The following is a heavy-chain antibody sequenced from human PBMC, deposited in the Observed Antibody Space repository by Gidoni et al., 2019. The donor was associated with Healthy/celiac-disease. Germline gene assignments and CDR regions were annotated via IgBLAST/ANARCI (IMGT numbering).Heavy chain of an antibody. CDR2: IKSKADGGTT. D-gene: IGHD2-2*01. J-gene: IGHJ5*02. V-gene: IGHV3-15*01. Sequence: EVQLVLSGGGLLEPGASLRLSCDAQELIFSNVWMSWVREDPGKGLEWVVRIKSKADGGTTDYAAPVKGRFTISRADSTNPLYLQTNSMTTEDTAMYYCTTDQDVLAANGWFDLWGQGTIVTVSS. CDR3: TTDQDVLAANGWFDL. CDR1: ELIFSNVW.